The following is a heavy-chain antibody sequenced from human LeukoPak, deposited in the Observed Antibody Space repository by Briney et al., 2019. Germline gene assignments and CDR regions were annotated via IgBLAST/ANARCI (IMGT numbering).Heavy chain of an antibody. J-gene: IGHJ3*02. Sequence: SETLSLTCTVSGGSISSSSYYWGWVRQPPGKGLEWIGSIYYSGSTYYNPSLKSRVTISVDTSKNQFSLKLSSVTAADTAVYFCARGPYSYDSSGAFDIWGQGTMVTVSS. V-gene: IGHV4-39*07. CDR2: IYYSGST. D-gene: IGHD3-22*01. CDR1: GGSISSSSYY. CDR3: ARGPYSYDSSGAFDI.